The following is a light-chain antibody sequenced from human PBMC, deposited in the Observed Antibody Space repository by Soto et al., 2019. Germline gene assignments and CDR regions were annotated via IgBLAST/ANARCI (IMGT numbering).Light chain of an antibody. Sequence: EIVLTQSPGTLSLSPGERATLSCRAGQSVSSSYLAWYQQKPGQAPRLLIYGASSRATGIPDRFSGSGSATDFTLTISRLEPEDFAVYHCQQYGDTPLTFGGGTKVDIK. CDR1: QSVSSSY. CDR3: QQYGDTPLT. J-gene: IGKJ4*01. V-gene: IGKV3-20*01. CDR2: GAS.